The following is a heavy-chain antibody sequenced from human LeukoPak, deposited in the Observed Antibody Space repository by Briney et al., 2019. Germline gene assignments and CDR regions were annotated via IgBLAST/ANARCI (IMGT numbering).Heavy chain of an antibody. CDR1: GFAFSAYE. J-gene: IGHJ4*02. D-gene: IGHD3-22*01. Sequence: PGGSLRLSCAASGFAFSAYEMNWVRQAPGKGLEWVSYIAGSDTRTYYADSVKGRFTIFRDNAKNSRYLQMNSLRAEDTALYYCATLGYHLDSWGQGTPVTVSS. V-gene: IGHV3-48*03. CDR2: IAGSDTRT. CDR3: ATLGYHLDS.